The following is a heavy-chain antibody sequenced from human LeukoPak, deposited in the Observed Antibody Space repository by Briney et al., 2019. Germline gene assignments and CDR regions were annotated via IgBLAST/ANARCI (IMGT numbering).Heavy chain of an antibody. D-gene: IGHD1-26*01. J-gene: IGHJ4*02. Sequence: KPSETLSLTCTVSGGSISSYYWSWIRQPPGKGLEWIGYIYYSGSTNYNPSLKSRVTIPVDTSKNQFSLKLSSVTAADTAVYYCARASLYSGSWFDYWGQGTLVTVSS. CDR3: ARASLYSGSWFDY. CDR1: GGSISSYY. V-gene: IGHV4-59*08. CDR2: IYYSGST.